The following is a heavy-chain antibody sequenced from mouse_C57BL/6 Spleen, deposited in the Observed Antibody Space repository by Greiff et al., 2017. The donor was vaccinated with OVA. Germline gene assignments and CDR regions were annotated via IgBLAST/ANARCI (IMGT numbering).Heavy chain of an antibody. CDR3: SSRGYSSGPDWFAY. J-gene: IGHJ3*01. Sequence: QVKLQQPGAELVKPGASLKMSCTASGYTFTSYWITWVRQRPGQGLEWVGDIYPGSGCTNYNEKLKSKATLSVNTSSNTDYMQLSSLTSEDSAVSSLSSRGYSSGPDWFAYWGQGTLVTVSA. D-gene: IGHD3-2*02. CDR2: IYPGSGCT. V-gene: IGHV1-55*01. CDR1: GYTFTSYW.